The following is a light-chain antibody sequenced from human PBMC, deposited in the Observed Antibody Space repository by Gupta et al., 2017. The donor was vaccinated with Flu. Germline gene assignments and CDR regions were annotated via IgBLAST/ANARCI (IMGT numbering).Light chain of an antibody. CDR3: SSYRSSSTFEGV. CDR1: SSDVGRYNY. J-gene: IGLJ3*02. Sequence: QSALTHPPSVSASPGQSITTSCTGTSSDVGRYNYVSWYQQHPGKAPKLIIYDFSNRPSGFSTRFSRSKSGNTASLTISGLQAEDEADYYFSSYRSSSTFEGVFGGGTKLTVV. V-gene: IGLV2-14*03. CDR2: DFS.